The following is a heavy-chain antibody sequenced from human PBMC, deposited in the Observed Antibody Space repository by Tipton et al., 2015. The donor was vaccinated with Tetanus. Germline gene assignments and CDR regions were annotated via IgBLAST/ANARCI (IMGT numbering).Heavy chain of an antibody. Sequence: SLRLSCAASGFTFSSYAMSWVRQALGKGLEWVSAISGSGGSTYYADSVKGRFTISRDNSKNTLYLQMNSLRAEDTAVYYCARDSSSWGRNWGQGTLVTVSS. D-gene: IGHD6-13*01. J-gene: IGHJ4*02. CDR2: ISGSGGST. V-gene: IGHV3-23*01. CDR3: ARDSSSWGRN. CDR1: GFTFSSYA.